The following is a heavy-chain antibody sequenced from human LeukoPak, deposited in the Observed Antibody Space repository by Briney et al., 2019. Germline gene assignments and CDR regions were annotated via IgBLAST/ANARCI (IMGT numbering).Heavy chain of an antibody. CDR1: GFTFSTYA. J-gene: IGHJ4*02. Sequence: GGSLRLSCAGSGFTFSTYAMHWVRQAPGKGLEWVAVISYDGSNKYYADSVKGRFTISRDNSKNTLYLQMNSLRAEDTAVYYCARDGGLGYSSSWYEGSFDYWGQGTLVTDSS. CDR2: ISYDGSNK. D-gene: IGHD6-13*01. CDR3: ARDGGLGYSSSWYEGSFDY. V-gene: IGHV3-30-3*01.